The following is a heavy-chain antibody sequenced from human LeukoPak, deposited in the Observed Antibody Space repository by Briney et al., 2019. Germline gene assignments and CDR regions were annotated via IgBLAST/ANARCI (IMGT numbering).Heavy chain of an antibody. D-gene: IGHD4-17*01. CDR2: VIPMFATA. V-gene: IGHV1-69*13. CDR1: GYTFTSYC. Sequence: GASVKVSCKASGYTFTSYCISWVRQAPGQGLEWMGGVIPMFATANYAPKFQDRVTITADESTSTAYMELRSLRSEDTAVYHCARGLHGDYGYFDYWGQGTLVTVSS. J-gene: IGHJ4*02. CDR3: ARGLHGDYGYFDY.